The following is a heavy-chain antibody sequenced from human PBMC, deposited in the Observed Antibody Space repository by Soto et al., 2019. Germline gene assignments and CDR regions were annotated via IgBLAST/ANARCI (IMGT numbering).Heavy chain of an antibody. CDR2: ISSSSSYI. V-gene: IGHV3-21*01. CDR1: GFTFSSYS. J-gene: IGHJ6*02. D-gene: IGHD3-9*01. CDR3: ARDFMTGNYYYYGMDV. Sequence: GGSLRLSCAASGFTFSSYSMNWVRQAPGKGLEWVSSISSSSSYIYYADSVKGRFTISRDNAKNSLYLQMNSLRAEDTAVYYCARDFMTGNYYYYGMDVWGQGTTVTVSS.